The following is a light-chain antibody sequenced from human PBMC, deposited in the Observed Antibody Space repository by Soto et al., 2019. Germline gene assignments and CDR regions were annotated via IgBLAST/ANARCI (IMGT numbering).Light chain of an antibody. J-gene: IGKJ5*01. CDR2: DTS. Sequence: ETVMTQSPGTLSVSLGERATLSCRASQSVSIHLAWYQQKPCQAPRLLIYDTSTRATGIPARFSGSGSGTEFTLTISSLQSEDFAVYYCQQYRNWPTITFGQGTRLDIK. V-gene: IGKV3-15*01. CDR1: QSVSIH. CDR3: QQYRNWPTIT.